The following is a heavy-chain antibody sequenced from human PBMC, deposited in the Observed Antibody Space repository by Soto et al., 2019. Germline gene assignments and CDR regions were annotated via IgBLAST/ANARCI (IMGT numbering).Heavy chain of an antibody. CDR1: GFSFNVYY. CDR3: ARDRAGTRTFPHNTFNL. V-gene: IGHV3-11*01. Sequence: QEQLAESGGGLVKPGGSLRLSCAASGFSFNVYYMTWIRQAPGSGLEWVASISILGDSTYYADSVKGRFTISRDNVKNSQCPQMDTLRAEDTAVYYCARDRAGTRTFPHNTFNLWGQGTTVAVAS. D-gene: IGHD6-19*01. CDR2: ISILGDST. J-gene: IGHJ3*01.